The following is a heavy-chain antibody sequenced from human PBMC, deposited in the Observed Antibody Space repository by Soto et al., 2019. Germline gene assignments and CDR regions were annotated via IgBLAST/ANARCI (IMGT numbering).Heavy chain of an antibody. Sequence: EVQLVESGGGLVQPGGSLGLSYAASGFTFSSYWMSWVRQAPGKGLEWVANIKQDGSEKFYVDSVKGRFTISRDNAKNSLYLQMNSLRAEDTAVYYCARGTGAAVAADYWGQGTLVTVSS. J-gene: IGHJ4*02. V-gene: IGHV3-7*01. CDR1: GFTFSSYW. CDR2: IKQDGSEK. CDR3: ARGTGAAVAADY. D-gene: IGHD6-19*01.